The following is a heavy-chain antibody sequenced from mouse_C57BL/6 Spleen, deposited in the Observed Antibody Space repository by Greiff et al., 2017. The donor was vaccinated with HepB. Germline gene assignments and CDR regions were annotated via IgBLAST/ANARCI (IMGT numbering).Heavy chain of an antibody. Sequence: DVQLQESGEGLVKPGGSLKLSCAASGFTFSSYAMSWVRQTPEKRLEWVAYISSGGDYIYYADTVKGRFTISRDNARNTLYLQMSSLKSEDTAMCYCTRERYYGSSFDYWGQGTTLTVSS. CDR1: GFTFSSYA. V-gene: IGHV5-9-1*02. CDR2: ISSGGDYI. D-gene: IGHD1-1*01. CDR3: TRERYYGSSFDY. J-gene: IGHJ2*01.